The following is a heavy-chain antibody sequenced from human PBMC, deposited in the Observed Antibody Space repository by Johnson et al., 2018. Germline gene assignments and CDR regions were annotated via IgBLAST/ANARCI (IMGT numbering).Heavy chain of an antibody. Sequence: QVQLVESGGGVVQPGRSXRLSCAASGFTFSSYGMHWVRQAPGKGLEWVAILSYDGSNNYFAASVKGRFPIPRDNSKNTLYLQMDSLRAEDTAVYHCAKARVVAATHYYYYYGMDVWGLGTTVTVSS. J-gene: IGHJ6*02. D-gene: IGHD2-15*01. V-gene: IGHV3-30*18. CDR1: GFTFSSYG. CDR2: LSYDGSNN. CDR3: AKARVVAATHYYYYYGMDV.